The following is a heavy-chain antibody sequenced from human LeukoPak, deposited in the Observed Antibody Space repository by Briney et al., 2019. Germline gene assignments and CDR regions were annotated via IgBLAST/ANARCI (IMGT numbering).Heavy chain of an antibody. V-gene: IGHV4-34*01. CDR3: ARGPRSSGYYLQFDY. D-gene: IGHD3-22*01. CDR2: INHSGST. J-gene: IGHJ4*02. CDR1: GGSFSGYY. Sequence: SETLSLTCAVYGGSFSGYYWCWIRQPPGQGLEWIGEINHSGSTNYNPSLKSRVTISVDTSKNQFSLKLSSVTAADTAVYYCARGPRSSGYYLQFDYWGQGTLVTVSS.